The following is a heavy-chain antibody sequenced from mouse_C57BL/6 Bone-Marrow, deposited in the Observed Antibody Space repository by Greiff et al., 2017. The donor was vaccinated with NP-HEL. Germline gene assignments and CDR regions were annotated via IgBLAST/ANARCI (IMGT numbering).Heavy chain of an antibody. CDR2: INPNNGGT. Sequence: EVQLQQSGPELVKPGASVKISCKASGYTFTDYYMNWVKQSHGKSLEWIGDINPNNGGTSYNQKFKGKATLTVDKSSSTAYMELRSLTSEDSAVYYCARDDYEGFAYWGHGTLVTVSA. CDR1: GYTFTDYY. J-gene: IGHJ3*01. V-gene: IGHV1-26*01. D-gene: IGHD2-4*01. CDR3: ARDDYEGFAY.